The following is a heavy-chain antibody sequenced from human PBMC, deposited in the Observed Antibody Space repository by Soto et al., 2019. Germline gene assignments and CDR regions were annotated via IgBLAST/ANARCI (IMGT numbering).Heavy chain of an antibody. Sequence: EVQLVESGGGLIQAGGSLRLSCAASGFTVSSNYMSWVRQAPGKGLEWVSAISGSGGGTYYADSVKGRFTISRDNSKNTLYLQMNSLRAEDTAVYYCAKGPTYYYDSSGYFDYWGQGTLVTVSS. D-gene: IGHD3-22*01. J-gene: IGHJ4*02. CDR2: ISGSGGGT. V-gene: IGHV3-23*04. CDR3: AKGPTYYYDSSGYFDY. CDR1: GFTVSSNY.